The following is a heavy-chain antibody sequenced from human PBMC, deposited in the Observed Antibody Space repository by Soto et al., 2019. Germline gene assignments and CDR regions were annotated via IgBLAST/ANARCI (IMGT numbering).Heavy chain of an antibody. Sequence: QVHLVQSGAEVKKPGSSVKVSCKYSGGTFRTESINWVRQAPGQGLEWMGGILPFFGTADYAPRFQGRVTITADGATTTAYVELSSLTSQDTAVYFCARGHASGGNSDAFDVWGQWTMVTVSS. V-gene: IGHV1-69*13. CDR2: ILPFFGTA. J-gene: IGHJ3*01. CDR1: GGTFRTES. D-gene: IGHD2-21*01. CDR3: ARGHASGGNSDAFDV.